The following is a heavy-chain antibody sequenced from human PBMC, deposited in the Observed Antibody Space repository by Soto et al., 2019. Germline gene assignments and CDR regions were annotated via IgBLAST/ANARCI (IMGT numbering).Heavy chain of an antibody. CDR3: AKRAWGTYYFDY. V-gene: IGHV3-23*01. J-gene: IGHJ4*02. CDR1: GFTFSSYA. Sequence: GGSLRLSCAASGFTFSSYAMSWVRQAPGKGLEWVSAISGSGDSTYYADSVKGRFTISRDNSKNTLYLQTNSLRAEDTAVYYCAKRAWGTYYFDYWGQGTLVTVSS. D-gene: IGHD3-16*01. CDR2: ISGSGDST.